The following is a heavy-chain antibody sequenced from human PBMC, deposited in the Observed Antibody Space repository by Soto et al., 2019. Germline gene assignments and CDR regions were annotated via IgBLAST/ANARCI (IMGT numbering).Heavy chain of an antibody. CDR3: ASGDFTIFGVATDAFDI. V-gene: IGHV3-23*01. J-gene: IGHJ3*02. CDR2: ISGSGGST. CDR1: GFPFSSYA. D-gene: IGHD3-3*01. Sequence: PGGSLRLSCAASGFPFSSYAMSWVRPAPGKGLEWVSAISGSGGSTYYADSVKGRFTISRDNSKNTLYLQMNSLRAEDTAVYYCASGDFTIFGVATDAFDIWGQGTMVTVSS.